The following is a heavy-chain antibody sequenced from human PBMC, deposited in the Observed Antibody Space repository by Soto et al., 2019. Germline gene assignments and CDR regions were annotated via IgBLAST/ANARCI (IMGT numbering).Heavy chain of an antibody. CDR3: AKDYSYGYRSLDY. CDR1: GLTFNKAW. CDR2: IKSETDGGTT. Sequence: LRLSCVASGLTFNKAWMNWVRQAPGKGLEWVGRIKSETDGGTTDYVAPVKGRFTISRDNSKNTLYLQMNSLRAEDTAVYYCAKDYSYGYRSLDYWGQGTLVTVSS. J-gene: IGHJ4*02. D-gene: IGHD5-18*01. V-gene: IGHV3-15*07.